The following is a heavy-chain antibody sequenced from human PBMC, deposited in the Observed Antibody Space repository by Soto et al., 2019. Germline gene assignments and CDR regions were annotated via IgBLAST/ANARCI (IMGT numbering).Heavy chain of an antibody. CDR3: ARDTLYGGYYYHGMDV. CDR1: GDSVSSNSAA. Sequence: SQTLSLTCAISGDSVSSNSAAWNCIRPSPSRVLEWLGRTYYRSKWYNDYAVSVKSRITINPDTSKNQFSLQLNSVTPEDTAVYYCARDTLYGGYYYHGMDVWGQGTTVTVSS. CDR2: TYYRSKWYN. V-gene: IGHV6-1*01. J-gene: IGHJ6*02. D-gene: IGHD3-10*01.